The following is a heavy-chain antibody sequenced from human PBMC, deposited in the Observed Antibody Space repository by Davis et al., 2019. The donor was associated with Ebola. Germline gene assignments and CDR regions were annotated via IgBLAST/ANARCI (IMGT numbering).Heavy chain of an antibody. Sequence: GESLKISCAASGFTLSNYVMSWVRQAPGKGLEWVSSISGNGGTAYYAGSVKGRFSISRDYSKTTVYLQMSSLRAEDTALYYCAKDWDGSGRYIDTWGQGTLVTVSS. CDR2: ISGNGGTA. CDR3: AKDWDGSGRYIDT. J-gene: IGHJ5*02. CDR1: GFTLSNYV. V-gene: IGHV3-23*01. D-gene: IGHD3-10*01.